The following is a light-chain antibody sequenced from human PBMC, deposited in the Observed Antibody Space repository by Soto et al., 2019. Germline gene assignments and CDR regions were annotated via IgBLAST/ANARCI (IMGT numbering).Light chain of an antibody. CDR1: QSISSSY. Sequence: IVLTQSPDTLSLSPGDRATLSRRASQSISSSYLAWYQQKPGQAPRLLIYGASNRATGIPDRFRGSESGTDFILTITRLEPEDFAVYYCQQYHSALTFGGGTKVDTK. CDR2: GAS. J-gene: IGKJ4*01. V-gene: IGKV3-20*01. CDR3: QQYHSALT.